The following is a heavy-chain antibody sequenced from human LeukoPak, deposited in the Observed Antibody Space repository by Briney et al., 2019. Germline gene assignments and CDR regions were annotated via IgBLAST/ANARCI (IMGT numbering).Heavy chain of an antibody. J-gene: IGHJ6*03. V-gene: IGHV4-38-2*02. CDR2: IYHSGST. D-gene: IGHD2-15*01. Sequence: PSETLSLTCTVSGYSISSGYYWGWIRQPPGKGLEWIGSIYHSGSTYYNPSLKSRVTISVDTSKNQFSLKLSSVTAADTAVYYCASARYCSGGSCRFYYYMDVWGKGTTVTVSS. CDR3: ASARYCSGGSCRFYYYMDV. CDR1: GYSISSGYY.